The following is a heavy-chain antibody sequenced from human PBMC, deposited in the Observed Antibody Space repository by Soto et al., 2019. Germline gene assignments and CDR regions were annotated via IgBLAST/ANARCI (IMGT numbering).Heavy chain of an antibody. CDR3: AKVQVELLWFGEPTDY. D-gene: IGHD3-10*01. CDR2: ISGSGGST. V-gene: IGHV3-23*01. J-gene: IGHJ4*02. CDR1: GFTFSSYS. Sequence: PGGSLRLSCAASGFTFSSYSMSWVRPAPGKGLEWVSAISGSGGSTYYADSVKGRFTISRDNSKNTLYLQMNSLRAEDTAVYYCAKVQVELLWFGEPTDYWGQGTLVTVSS.